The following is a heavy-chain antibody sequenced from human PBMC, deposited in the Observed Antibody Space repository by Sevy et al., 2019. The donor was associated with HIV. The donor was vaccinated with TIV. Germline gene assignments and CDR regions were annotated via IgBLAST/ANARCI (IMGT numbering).Heavy chain of an antibody. CDR1: GFTFSNAW. CDR2: IKSKTDGGTT. D-gene: IGHD3-3*01. Sequence: GGSLRLSCAASGFTFSNAWMSWVRQAPGKGLEWVGRIKSKTDGGTTDYAAPVKGRFTISRDDSKNTLYLQMNSLKTEETAVYYCTTDVDQLTIFGVVTVEYYFDYWGQGTLVTVSS. V-gene: IGHV3-15*01. J-gene: IGHJ4*02. CDR3: TTDVDQLTIFGVVTVEYYFDY.